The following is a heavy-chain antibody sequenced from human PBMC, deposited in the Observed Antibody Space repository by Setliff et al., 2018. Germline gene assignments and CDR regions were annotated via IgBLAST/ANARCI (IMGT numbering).Heavy chain of an antibody. Sequence: GESLKISCAASGFTLSTYNMNWVRQAPGKGLEWISFASSGSTAIYYADSVEGRFTISRDNAKNSLYLQLSSLRAEDTAIYYCATAYTTGWYPSYFNYWGQGTLVTVSS. CDR2: ASSGSTAI. CDR3: ATAYTTGWYPSYFNY. V-gene: IGHV3-48*01. D-gene: IGHD6-19*01. CDR1: GFTLSTYN. J-gene: IGHJ4*02.